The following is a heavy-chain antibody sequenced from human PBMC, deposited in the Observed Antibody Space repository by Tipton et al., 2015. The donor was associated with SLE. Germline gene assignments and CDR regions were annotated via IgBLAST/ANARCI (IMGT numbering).Heavy chain of an antibody. V-gene: IGHV3-30*04. Sequence: SLRLSCAASGFTFSSYAMHWVRQAPGKGLEWVAVISYDGSNKYYADSVKGRFTISRDNSKNTLYLQMNSLRAEDTAVYYCARGPHGGSNPVPFDNWGQGALGTVSS. CDR2: ISYDGSNK. D-gene: IGHD4-23*01. J-gene: IGHJ4*02. CDR1: GFTFSSYA. CDR3: ARGPHGGSNPVPFDN.